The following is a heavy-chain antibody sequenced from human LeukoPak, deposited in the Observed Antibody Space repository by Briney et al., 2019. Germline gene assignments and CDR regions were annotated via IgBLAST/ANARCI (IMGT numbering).Heavy chain of an antibody. CDR3: ATSAPYPVTINYYYYYYMDV. CDR2: INHSGST. V-gene: IGHV4-34*01. J-gene: IGHJ6*03. CDR1: GGSFSGYY. Sequence: PSETLSLTCAVYGGSFSGYYWSWIRQPPGKGLEWIGEINHSGSTNYNPSLKSRVTISVDTSKNQFSLKLSSVTAADTAVYYCATSAPYPVTINYYYYYYMDVWGKGTTVTVSS. D-gene: IGHD4-17*01.